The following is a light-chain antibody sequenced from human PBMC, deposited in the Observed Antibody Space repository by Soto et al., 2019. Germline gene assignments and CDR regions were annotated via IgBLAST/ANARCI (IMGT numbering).Light chain of an antibody. CDR2: DAS. CDR3: QQRSNWPPEIT. J-gene: IGKJ5*01. Sequence: EIVMTQSPATLSVSPGERATLSCRASQSVSSNLAWYQQKPGQAPRLLISDASKRATGVPARFSGSGSGTDFTLTISSLEPEDFAVYYCQQRSNWPPEITFGQGTRLEIK. V-gene: IGKV3-11*01. CDR1: QSVSSN.